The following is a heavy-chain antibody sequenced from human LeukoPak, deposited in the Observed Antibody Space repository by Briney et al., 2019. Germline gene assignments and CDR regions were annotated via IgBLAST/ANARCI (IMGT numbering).Heavy chain of an antibody. CDR1: GFTFDNYA. J-gene: IGHJ4*02. Sequence: GGSLRLSCSASGFTFDNYAMHWVRQAPMKGLEWVASINWRSDEIGYADSVKGRFTISRDNAKNTLYLQMNSLRAEDTAVYYCASYGGYAYWGQGTLVTVSS. CDR2: INWRSDEI. D-gene: IGHD5-12*01. V-gene: IGHV3-9*01. CDR3: ASYGGYAY.